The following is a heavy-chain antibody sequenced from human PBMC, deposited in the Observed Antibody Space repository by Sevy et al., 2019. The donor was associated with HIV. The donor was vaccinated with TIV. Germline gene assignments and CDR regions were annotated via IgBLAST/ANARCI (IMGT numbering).Heavy chain of an antibody. CDR2: IKSKTDGGTT. CDR3: LHIVVVPAAAGGGWHLTRWGMDV. D-gene: IGHD2-2*01. J-gene: IGHJ6*02. CDR1: GFTFSNAW. Sequence: GGSLRLSCAASGFTFSNAWMSWVRQAPGKGLEWVGRIKSKTDGGTTDYAAPVKGRFTISRDDSKNTLYLQMNSLKTEDTAVYYCLHIVVVPAAAGGGWHLTRWGMDVWGQWTTVTVSS. V-gene: IGHV3-15*01.